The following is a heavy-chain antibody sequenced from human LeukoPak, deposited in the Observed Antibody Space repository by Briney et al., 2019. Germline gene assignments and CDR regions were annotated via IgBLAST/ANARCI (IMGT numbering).Heavy chain of an antibody. CDR1: GGSISSSSYC. CDR3: ARGFRTIFGVVSSWFDP. Sequence: SETLSLTCTVSGGSISSSSYCWGRIRQPPGKGLEWIGSIYYSGSTYYNPSLKSRVTISVDTSKNQFSLKLSSVTAADTAVYYCARGFRTIFGVVSSWFDPWGQGTLVTVSS. D-gene: IGHD3-3*01. V-gene: IGHV4-39*01. CDR2: IYYSGST. J-gene: IGHJ5*02.